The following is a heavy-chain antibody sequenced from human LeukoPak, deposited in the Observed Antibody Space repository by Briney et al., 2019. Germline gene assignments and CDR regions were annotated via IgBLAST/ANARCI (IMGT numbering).Heavy chain of an antibody. J-gene: IGHJ4*02. CDR2: ISSSSTYI. CDR1: GFTFSSYN. CDR3: AREGYSAYGLDN. D-gene: IGHD5-12*01. Sequence: GGSLRLSCAASGFTFSSYNINWVRLAPGKGLEWVSSISSSSTYIYYADSVKGRFTISRDNPKNSLDLQMDSLRVEDTAVYYCAREGYSAYGLDNWGQGTLVTVSS. V-gene: IGHV3-21*01.